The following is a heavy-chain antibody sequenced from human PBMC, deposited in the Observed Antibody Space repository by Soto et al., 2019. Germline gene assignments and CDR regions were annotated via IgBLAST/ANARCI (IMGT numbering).Heavy chain of an antibody. Sequence: GGSLRLSCAASGFTFSSYAMHWVRQAPGKGLEWVAVISYDGSNKYYADSVKGRFTISRDNSKNTLYLQMNSLRAEDTAVYYCARDIMQWELLVARFDYWGQGTLVTVSS. V-gene: IGHV3-30-3*01. D-gene: IGHD1-26*01. J-gene: IGHJ4*02. CDR1: GFTFSSYA. CDR3: ARDIMQWELLVARFDY. CDR2: ISYDGSNK.